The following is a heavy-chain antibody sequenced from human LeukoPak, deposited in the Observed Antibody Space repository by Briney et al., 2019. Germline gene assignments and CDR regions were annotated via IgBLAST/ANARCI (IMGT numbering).Heavy chain of an antibody. CDR1: GYIFTSYY. V-gene: IGHV1-46*01. CDR2: INPSGGST. Sequence: ASVKVSCKASGYIFTSYYMHLVRQAPGQGLEWMGIINPSGGSTSYAQKFQGRVTMTRDTSTSTVYMELSSLRSEDTAVYYCARDQGGATSYWGQGTLVTVSS. CDR3: ARDQGGATSY. J-gene: IGHJ4*02. D-gene: IGHD1-26*01.